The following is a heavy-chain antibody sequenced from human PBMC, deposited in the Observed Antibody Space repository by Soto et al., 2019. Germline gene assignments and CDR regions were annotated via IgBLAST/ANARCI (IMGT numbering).Heavy chain of an antibody. CDR2: INHSGST. D-gene: IGHD3-3*01. CDR3: AAMLIGAATPYTLEY. J-gene: IGHJ4*01. CDR1: GGSFSGYY. V-gene: IGHV4-34*01. Sequence: SETLSLTCAVYGGSFSGYYWSWIRQPPGKGLEWIGEINHSGSTNYNPSLKSRVTISVDTSKNQFSLKLSSVTAADTAVYYCAAMLIGAATPYTLEYWGEGILVTVSS.